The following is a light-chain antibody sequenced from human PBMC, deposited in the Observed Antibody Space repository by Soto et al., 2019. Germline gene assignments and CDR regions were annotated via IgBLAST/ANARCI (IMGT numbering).Light chain of an antibody. V-gene: IGLV2-14*03. CDR2: DVG. J-gene: IGLJ2*01. CDR1: SSDVGGYNY. CDR3: SSYTSSSTVI. Sequence: QSALTQPASVSGSPGQSITISCTGTSSDVGGYNYVSWYQQHPGKAPELMIFDVGDRPSGVSNRFSGSKSGNTASLTISGLQAEDEGDYYCSSYTSSSTVIFGGRTQLTVL.